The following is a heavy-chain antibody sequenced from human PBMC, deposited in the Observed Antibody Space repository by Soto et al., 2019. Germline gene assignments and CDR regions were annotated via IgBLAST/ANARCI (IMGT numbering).Heavy chain of an antibody. D-gene: IGHD6-19*01. CDR2: INAGSGDT. Sequence: ASMKVSCKASGYTFTSYAIHWVRQAPGQRLEWMGWINAGSGDTKYSQKFQGRVTITRDTSASTAYMELSSLRSEDTAVYYCARDHWLVRGEYYFDYWGQGTLVTVSS. CDR3: ARDHWLVRGEYYFDY. J-gene: IGHJ4*02. CDR1: GYTFTSYA. V-gene: IGHV1-3*01.